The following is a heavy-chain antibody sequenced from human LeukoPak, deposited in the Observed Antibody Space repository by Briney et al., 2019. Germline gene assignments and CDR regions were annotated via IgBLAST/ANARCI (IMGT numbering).Heavy chain of an antibody. Sequence: PGGSLRLSCAASGFTFDDYAMHWVRQAPGKGLEWVSLISGDGGSTYYADSVKGRFTISRDNSKNSLYLQMNSLRTEDTALYYCAKDRAEYSSSWFDYWGQGTLVTVSS. CDR2: ISGDGGST. CDR1: GFTFDDYA. D-gene: IGHD6-13*01. CDR3: AKDRAEYSSSWFDY. V-gene: IGHV3-43*02. J-gene: IGHJ4*02.